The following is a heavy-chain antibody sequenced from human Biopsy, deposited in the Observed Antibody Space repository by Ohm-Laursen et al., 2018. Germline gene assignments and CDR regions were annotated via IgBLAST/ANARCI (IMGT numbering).Heavy chain of an antibody. Sequence: TLSLTCTVSGDSVTKYYWSWIRQPPGKGLEWIGHIYYSVMTNYNPSLKSRLTISVDTSKNQFSLNLNSVTAADTAVYFCARDVKRYCSGTSCYSGYFGMDVWGQGTTVTVS. D-gene: IGHD2-2*01. CDR2: IYYSVMT. V-gene: IGHV4-59*02. J-gene: IGHJ6*02. CDR1: GDSVTKYY. CDR3: ARDVKRYCSGTSCYSGYFGMDV.